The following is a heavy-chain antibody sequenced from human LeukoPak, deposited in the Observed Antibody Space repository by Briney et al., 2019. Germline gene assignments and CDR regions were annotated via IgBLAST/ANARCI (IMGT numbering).Heavy chain of an antibody. Sequence: SETLSLTCTVSGGSISSYYWSWIRQPPGKGLEWIGYIYYSGSTNYNPSLKSRVTISVDTSKNQFSLKLSSVTAADTAVYYCARGNHYDFWSGYYTRDYYGMDVWGQGTTVTVSS. V-gene: IGHV4-59*01. D-gene: IGHD3-3*01. J-gene: IGHJ6*02. CDR2: IYYSGST. CDR3: ARGNHYDFWSGYYTRDYYGMDV. CDR1: GGSISSYY.